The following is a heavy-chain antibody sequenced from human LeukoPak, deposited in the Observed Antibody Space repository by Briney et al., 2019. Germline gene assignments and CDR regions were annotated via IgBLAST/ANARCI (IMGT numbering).Heavy chain of an antibody. D-gene: IGHD3-22*01. CDR2: ISAYNGNT. Sequence: ASVKVSCKASGYTFTSYGISWVRQAPGQGLEWMGWISAYNGNTNYAQKLQGRVTMTTDTSTSTAYMELRSLRAEDTAVYYCARLYSGYYPNYWGQGTLATVSS. CDR1: GYTFTSYG. CDR3: ARLYSGYYPNY. V-gene: IGHV1-18*01. J-gene: IGHJ4*02.